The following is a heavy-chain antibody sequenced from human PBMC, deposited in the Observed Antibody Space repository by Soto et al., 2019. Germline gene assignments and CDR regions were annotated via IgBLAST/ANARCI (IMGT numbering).Heavy chain of an antibody. J-gene: IGHJ4*02. CDR1: GGSISTGDYY. CDR3: VTSDSSGIDY. V-gene: IGHV4-31*03. D-gene: IGHD3-22*01. CDR2: IHSSGSS. Sequence: QVQLQESGPGLVKPSQTLSLTCNVSGGSISTGDYYWNLIRQHPGKGLEWIGYIHSSGSSHYNPSLKSRISASVDTSNNHFSLKLSSVTAADTAMYYCVTSDSSGIDYWGQGTLVTVSS.